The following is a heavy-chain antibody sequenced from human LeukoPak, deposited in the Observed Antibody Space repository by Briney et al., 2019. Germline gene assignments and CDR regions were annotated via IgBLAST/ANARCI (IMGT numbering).Heavy chain of an antibody. CDR2: IYYSGST. CDR3: ARRSGPAAISGYFDY. V-gene: IGHV4-31*03. CDR1: GGSISSGGYY. Sequence: SETLSLTCTVSGGSISSGGYYWSWIRQHPGKGLEWIGYIYYSGSTYYNPSLKSRVTISVDTSKNQFSLKLSSVTAADTAVYYCARRSGPAAISGYFDYWGQGTLVTVSS. D-gene: IGHD2-2*02. J-gene: IGHJ4*02.